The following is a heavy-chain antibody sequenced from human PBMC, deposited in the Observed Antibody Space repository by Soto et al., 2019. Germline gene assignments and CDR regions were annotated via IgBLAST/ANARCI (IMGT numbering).Heavy chain of an antibody. CDR3: ARDLIFDHVIPYYYYYYMDV. J-gene: IGHJ6*03. Sequence: ASVKVSCKASGYTFTSYYVHWVRQAPGQGLEWMGIINPSGGSTSYAQKFQGRVTMTRDTSTSTVYMELSSLRSEDTAVYYCARDLIFDHVIPYYYYYYMDVWGKGTTVTVSS. CDR1: GYTFTSYY. V-gene: IGHV1-46*03. CDR2: INPSGGST. D-gene: IGHD3-16*01.